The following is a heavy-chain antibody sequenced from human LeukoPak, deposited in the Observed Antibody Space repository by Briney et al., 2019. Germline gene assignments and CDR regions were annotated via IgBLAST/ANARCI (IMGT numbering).Heavy chain of an antibody. CDR2: IYYSGST. CDR3: ARGPRITMVRGGQWYYYMDV. J-gene: IGHJ6*03. CDR1: GGSISSSSYY. D-gene: IGHD3-10*01. Sequence: SETLSLTCTVSGGSISSSSYYWGWIRQPPGKGLEWIGRIYYSGSTYYNPSLKWRVTISVDTSKNQFSLKLSSVTAADTAVYYCARGPRITMVRGGQWYYYMDVWGKGTTVTISS. V-gene: IGHV4-39*01.